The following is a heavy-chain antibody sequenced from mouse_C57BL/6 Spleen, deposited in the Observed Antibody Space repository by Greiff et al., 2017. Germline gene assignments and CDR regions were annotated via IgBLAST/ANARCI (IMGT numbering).Heavy chain of an antibody. CDR3: AREIDGYYGSFDV. V-gene: IGHV1-53*01. Sequence: QVHVKQSGTELVKPGASVKLSCKASGYTFTSYWMHWVKQRPGQGLEWIGNINPSNGGTNYNEKFKSKATLTVDKSSSTAYMQLSSLTSEDSAVYYCAREIDGYYGSFDVWGTGTTVTVAS. CDR1: GYTFTSYW. J-gene: IGHJ1*03. D-gene: IGHD2-3*01. CDR2: INPSNGGT.